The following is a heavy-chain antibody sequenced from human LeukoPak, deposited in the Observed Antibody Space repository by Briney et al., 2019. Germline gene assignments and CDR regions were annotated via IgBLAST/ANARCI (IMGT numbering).Heavy chain of an antibody. J-gene: IGHJ4*02. CDR2: INPNSGGT. Sequence: ASVKVSCKASGYTFTGYYMHWVRQAPGRGLEWMGWINPNSGGTNYAQKFQGRVTMTRDTSISTAYMELSRLRSDDTAVYYCARGRVGYYYDSSGYLVFGYWGQGTLVTVSS. D-gene: IGHD3-22*01. V-gene: IGHV1-2*02. CDR1: GYTFTGYY. CDR3: ARGRVGYYYDSSGYLVFGY.